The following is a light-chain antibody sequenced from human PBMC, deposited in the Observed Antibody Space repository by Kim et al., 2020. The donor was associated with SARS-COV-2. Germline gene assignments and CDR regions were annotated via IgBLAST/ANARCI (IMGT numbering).Light chain of an antibody. CDR3: QQYNSWPRGT. V-gene: IGKV3-15*01. CDR2: DAS. J-gene: IGKJ2*02. Sequence: EIVMTQSPATLSVSPGERATLSCRASQSVSSNLAWYQHKAGQSPSLLIYDASTRATGVPARFSGSGSGTEFTLTISSLQSEDFALYYCQQYNSWPRGTFGQGTKLEI. CDR1: QSVSSN.